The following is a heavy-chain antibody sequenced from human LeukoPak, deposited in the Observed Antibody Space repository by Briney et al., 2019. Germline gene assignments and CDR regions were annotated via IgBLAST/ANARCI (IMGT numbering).Heavy chain of an antibody. CDR1: GGTFSSYA. Sequence: SVKVSCKASGGTFSSYAISWVRQAPGQGLEWMGRIIPIFGIANYAQKSQGRVTITADKSTSTAYMELSSLRSEDTAVYYCARLIVVDQAQNVDAFDIWGQGTMVTVSS. J-gene: IGHJ3*02. V-gene: IGHV1-69*04. D-gene: IGHD3-22*01. CDR3: ARLIVVDQAQNVDAFDI. CDR2: IIPIFGIA.